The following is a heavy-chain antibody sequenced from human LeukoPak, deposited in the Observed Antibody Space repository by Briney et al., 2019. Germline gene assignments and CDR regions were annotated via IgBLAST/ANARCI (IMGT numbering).Heavy chain of an antibody. J-gene: IGHJ3*02. D-gene: IGHD3-9*01. V-gene: IGHV4-59*01. CDR1: GGSMSSYY. CDR2: LSKSGNT. CDR3: ARARYVNSFYAFYI. Sequence: PSETLSLTCTVSGGSMSSYYWSWIRLPPGKGLEWIGYLSKSGNTNYSPSLKSRVTIFGDTSKNQFFLKLSSVTAADTAMYYCARARYVNSFYAFYIWGQGTLVTVSS.